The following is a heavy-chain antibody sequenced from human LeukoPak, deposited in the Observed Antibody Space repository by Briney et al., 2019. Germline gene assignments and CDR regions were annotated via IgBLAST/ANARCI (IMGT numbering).Heavy chain of an antibody. CDR2: ISPNSGGT. CDR3: ASMRYSNSWYEDAFDI. D-gene: IGHD6-13*01. J-gene: IGHJ3*02. CDR1: GYTFTGYY. V-gene: IGHV1-2*06. Sequence: ASVKVSCKASGYTFTGYYMHWVRQAPGQGLEWMGRISPNSGGTNYAQKFQGRVTMTRDTSIGTAYMELSRLRSDDTAVYYCASMRYSNSWYEDAFDIWGQGTMVTVSS.